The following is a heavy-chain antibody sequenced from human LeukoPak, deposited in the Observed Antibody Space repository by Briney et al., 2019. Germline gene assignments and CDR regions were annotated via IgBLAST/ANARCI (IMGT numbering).Heavy chain of an antibody. D-gene: IGHD3-10*01. CDR3: ARGGYYGSGSYYKI. J-gene: IGHJ4*02. Sequence: PGGSLRLSCAASGFTFSDYYMSWIRQPPGKGLEWIGEINHSGSTNYNPSLKSRVTISVDTSKNQFSLKLSSVTAADTAVYYCARGGYYGSGSYYKIWGQGTLVTVSS. V-gene: IGHV4-34*01. CDR2: INHSGST. CDR1: GFTFSDYY.